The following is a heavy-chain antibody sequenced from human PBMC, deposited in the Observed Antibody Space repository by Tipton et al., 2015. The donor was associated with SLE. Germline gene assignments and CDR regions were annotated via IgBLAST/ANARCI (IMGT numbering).Heavy chain of an antibody. CDR1: GFTFINYA. Sequence: SLRLSCAASGFTFINYAMHWVRQAPGKGLEWVSSISSSSSYIYYADSVKGRFTISRDNAKNSLYLQMNSLRAEDTAVYFCARARVSEGYFQHLGQGTLVTVSS. CDR3: ARARVSEGYFQH. CDR2: ISSSSSYI. J-gene: IGHJ1*01. V-gene: IGHV3-21*03. D-gene: IGHD6-13*01.